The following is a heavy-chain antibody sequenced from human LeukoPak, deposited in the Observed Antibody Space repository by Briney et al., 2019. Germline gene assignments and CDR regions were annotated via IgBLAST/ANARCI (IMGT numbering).Heavy chain of an antibody. Sequence: GSLRLSCAASGFTFSSYAMSWVRQAPGKGLEWVSAISGSGGSTYYADSVKGRFTISRDNSKNTLYLQMNSLRAEDTAVYYCAKNEDTYYYDSSGYYSDYWGQGTLVTVSS. V-gene: IGHV3-23*01. CDR1: GFTFSSYA. CDR2: ISGSGGST. J-gene: IGHJ4*02. D-gene: IGHD3-22*01. CDR3: AKNEDTYYYDSSGYYSDY.